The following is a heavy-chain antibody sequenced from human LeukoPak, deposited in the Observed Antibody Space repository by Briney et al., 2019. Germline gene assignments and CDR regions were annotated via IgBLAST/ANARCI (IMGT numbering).Heavy chain of an antibody. CDR1: GFPFSNHA. CDR2: ISNGNT. J-gene: IGHJ5*02. V-gene: IGHV3-23*01. Sequence: GGSLRLSCAVSGFPFSNHAMSWVRQPPGKGLEWVAAISNGNTYYADSVRGRFTISRDDSQNMVYLQMNSLRDEDTALYHCVREAGYCASVCLKSNWFDPWGQGTLVTVSS. D-gene: IGHD2-15*01. CDR3: VREAGYCASVCLKSNWFDP.